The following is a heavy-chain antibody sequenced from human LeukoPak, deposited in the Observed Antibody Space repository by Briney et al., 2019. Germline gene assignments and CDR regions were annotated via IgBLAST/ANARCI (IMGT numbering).Heavy chain of an antibody. CDR1: GFSFSRYG. Sequence: GGSLRLSCVASGFSFSRYGMNWVRQAPGKGLEWVAFIRYDGSNKYYADSVKGRFTISRDNSKNTLYLQMNSLRAEDTAVYYCAKDRLYYYDTSGPLDYWGQGYLVPVSS. J-gene: IGHJ4*02. CDR3: AKDRLYYYDTSGPLDY. D-gene: IGHD3-22*01. V-gene: IGHV3-30*02. CDR2: IRYDGSNK.